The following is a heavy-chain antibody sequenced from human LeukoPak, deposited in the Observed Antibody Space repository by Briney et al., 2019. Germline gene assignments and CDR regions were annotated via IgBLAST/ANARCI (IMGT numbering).Heavy chain of an antibody. J-gene: IGHJ4*02. CDR1: GYTFTGYY. CDR2: INPNSGGT. V-gene: IGHV1-2*02. Sequence: ASVKVSCKASGYTFTGYYMHWVRQAPGQGPEWMGWINPNSGGTNYAQKFQGRVTMTRDTSISTAYMELSRLRSDDTAVYYCARNGGYNWNYVPYYWGQGTLVTVSS. CDR3: ARNGGYNWNYVPYY. D-gene: IGHD1-7*01.